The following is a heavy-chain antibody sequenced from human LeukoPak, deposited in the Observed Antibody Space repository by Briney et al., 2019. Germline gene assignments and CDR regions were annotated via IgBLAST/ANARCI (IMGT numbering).Heavy chain of an antibody. D-gene: IGHD1-14*01. V-gene: IGHV3-53*01. CDR2: IYSGGST. CDR3: ARGSDRDPHALDY. J-gene: IGHJ4*02. CDR1: GFTVSSNY. Sequence: GGSLRLSCAASGFTVSSNYMSWVRQAPGKGLEWVSVIYSGGSTYYADSVKGRFTISRDNSKNTLYLQMNSLRAEDTAVYYCARGSDRDPHALDYWGQGILVTVSS.